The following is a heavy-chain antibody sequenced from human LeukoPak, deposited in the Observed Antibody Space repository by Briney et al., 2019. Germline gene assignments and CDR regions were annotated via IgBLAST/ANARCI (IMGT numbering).Heavy chain of an antibody. CDR2: ISGSGNGGSI. CDR3: VKDFGRVRGTPDA. Sequence: GGSLRLSCSASGFVFSIYTMYWVRQAPGKGPEYVSTISGSGNGGSIYYADSVKGRFTISRDDSKSILYLQMNGLRSEDTAVYYCVKDFGRVRGTPDAWGQGTLVTVSS. J-gene: IGHJ5*02. D-gene: IGHD3-16*01. CDR1: GFVFSIYT. V-gene: IGHV3-64D*06.